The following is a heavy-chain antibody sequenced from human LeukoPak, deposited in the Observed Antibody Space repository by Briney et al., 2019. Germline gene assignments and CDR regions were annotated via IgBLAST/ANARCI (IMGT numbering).Heavy chain of an antibody. D-gene: IGHD3-3*01. V-gene: IGHV4-61*02. CDR3: ARSPAFGVVIPFDY. CDR2: IYTSGST. J-gene: IGHJ4*02. Sequence: SETLSLTCTVSGGSISSGSYYWSWIRQPAGKGLEWIGRIYTSGSTNYNPSLKSRVTISVDTSKNQFSLKLSSVTAADTAVYYCARSPAFGVVIPFDYWGQGTLVTVSS. CDR1: GGSISSGSYY.